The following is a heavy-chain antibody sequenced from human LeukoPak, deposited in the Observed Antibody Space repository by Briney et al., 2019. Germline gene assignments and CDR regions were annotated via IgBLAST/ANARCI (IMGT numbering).Heavy chain of an antibody. V-gene: IGHV3-21*01. Sequence: PGGSLRLSCAASGFTFSSYSMNWVHQAPGKGLEWVSSISSSSSYIYYADSVKGRFTISRDNAKNSLYLQMNSLRAEDTAVYYCARDLIREMATPFDAFDIWGQGTMVTVSS. D-gene: IGHD5-24*01. CDR2: ISSSSSYI. CDR3: ARDLIREMATPFDAFDI. CDR1: GFTFSSYS. J-gene: IGHJ3*02.